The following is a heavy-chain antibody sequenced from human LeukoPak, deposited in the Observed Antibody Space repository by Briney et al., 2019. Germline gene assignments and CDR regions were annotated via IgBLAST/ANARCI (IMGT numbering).Heavy chain of an antibody. CDR2: INHSGST. CDR3: ARGRGYVLRFLEWLCYFDY. Sequence: SETLSLTCAVYGGSFSGYYWSWIRQPPGKGLEWIGEINHSGSTNYNPSLKSRVTISVDTSKNQFSLKLSSVTAADTAVYYCARGRGYVLRFLEWLCYFDYWGQGTLVNVS. V-gene: IGHV4-34*01. J-gene: IGHJ4*02. CDR1: GGSFSGYY. D-gene: IGHD3-3*01.